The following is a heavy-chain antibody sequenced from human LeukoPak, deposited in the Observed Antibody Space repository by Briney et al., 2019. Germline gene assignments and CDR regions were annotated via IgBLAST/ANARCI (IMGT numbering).Heavy chain of an antibody. CDR3: ARLPRKYYYDSSGSGLAYYYYYYMDV. D-gene: IGHD3-22*01. CDR2: IYYSGST. V-gene: IGHV4-39*07. J-gene: IGHJ6*03. Sequence: PSGTLSLTCTVSGGSISSSSYYWGWIRQPPGKGLEWIGSIYYSGSTYYNPSLKSRVTISVDTSKNQFSLKLSSVTAADTAVYYCARLPRKYYYDSSGSGLAYYYYYYMDVWGKGTTVTVSS. CDR1: GGSISSSSYY.